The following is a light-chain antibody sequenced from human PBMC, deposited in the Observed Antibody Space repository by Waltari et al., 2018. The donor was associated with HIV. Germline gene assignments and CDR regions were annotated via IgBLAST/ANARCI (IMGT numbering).Light chain of an antibody. CDR2: GAS. CDR3: QQYGSLQWT. CDR1: QSVTNTY. Sequence: EIVLTQSPGTLYLSPGERATLSCRASQSVTNTYFALYQQKPGQAPRLLIYGASSRATGIPDRFSGTGSGTDFTLTISRLEPEDFALYYCQQYGSLQWTFGQGTKVEIK. V-gene: IGKV3-20*01. J-gene: IGKJ1*01.